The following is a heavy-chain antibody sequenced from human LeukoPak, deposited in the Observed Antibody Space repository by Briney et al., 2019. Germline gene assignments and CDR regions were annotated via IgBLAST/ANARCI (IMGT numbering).Heavy chain of an antibody. J-gene: IGHJ4*02. CDR3: ARHNIPTDYYGSGSYFDY. D-gene: IGHD3-10*01. V-gene: IGHV5-51*01. CDR1: GYSFTSYW. Sequence: GESPKISCKGSGYSFTSYWIGWVRQMPGKGLEWMGIIYPGDSDTRYSPSFQGQVTISADKSISTAYLQWSSLKASDTAMYYWARHNIPTDYYGSGSYFDYWGQGTLVTVSS. CDR2: IYPGDSDT.